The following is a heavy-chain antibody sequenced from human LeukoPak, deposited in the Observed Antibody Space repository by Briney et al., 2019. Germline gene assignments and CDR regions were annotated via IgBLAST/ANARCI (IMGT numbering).Heavy chain of an antibody. V-gene: IGHV3-48*03. J-gene: IGHJ4*02. CDR2: ISSSGSTI. Sequence: GGSLRLSCAASGFTFSSYEMNWVRQAPGKGLEWVSYISSSGSTIYYADSVKGRFTISRDSAKNSLYLQMNSLRAEDTAVYYCALLVGATLDFDYWGQGTLVTVSS. D-gene: IGHD1-26*01. CDR1: GFTFSSYE. CDR3: ALLVGATLDFDY.